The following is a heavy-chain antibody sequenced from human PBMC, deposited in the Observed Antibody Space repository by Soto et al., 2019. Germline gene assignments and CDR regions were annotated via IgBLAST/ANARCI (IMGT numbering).Heavy chain of an antibody. CDR2: ISGSGGST. CDR3: AIYFGGSGGSWIYPLSLDH. V-gene: IGHV3-23*01. J-gene: IGHJ5*02. CDR1: GFTFSSYA. Sequence: GGSLRLSCAASGFTFSSYAMSWVRQAPGKGLEWVSAISGSGGSTYYADSVKGRFTISRDNSKNTLYLQMNSLRAEDTAVYYCAIYFGGSGGSWIYPLSLDHWVPGTLVSV. D-gene: IGHD2-15*01.